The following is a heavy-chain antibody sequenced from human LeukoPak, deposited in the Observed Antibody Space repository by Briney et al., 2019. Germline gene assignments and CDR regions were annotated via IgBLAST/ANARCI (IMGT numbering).Heavy chain of an antibody. CDR3: ARGAVEWLGGDAFDI. V-gene: IGHV4-59*01. J-gene: IGHJ3*02. CDR1: GGSISTYY. CDR2: IYYSGST. D-gene: IGHD6-19*01. Sequence: SETLSLTCTVSGGSISTYYWSWIRQPPGEGLEWIGYIYYSGSTNYNPSLKSRVTISVDTSKNQFSLKLSSVTAADTAVYYCARGAVEWLGGDAFDIWGQGTMVTVSS.